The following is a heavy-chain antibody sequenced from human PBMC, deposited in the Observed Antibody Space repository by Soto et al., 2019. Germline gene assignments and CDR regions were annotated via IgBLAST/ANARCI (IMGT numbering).Heavy chain of an antibody. D-gene: IGHD1-26*01. CDR1: GYSSPRYC. CDR3: ATSSLPTVDY. CDR2: IYPGTSHI. V-gene: IGHV5-51*01. J-gene: IGHJ4*02. Sequence: GQYLKISCKGSGYSSPRYCVAWLRQMPGKGLEWMGIIYPGTSHIRYSPSFQGLVTISADTSIKTAYLQWSSLKASDTAMYFCATSSLPTVDYWGQGTLVTVSS.